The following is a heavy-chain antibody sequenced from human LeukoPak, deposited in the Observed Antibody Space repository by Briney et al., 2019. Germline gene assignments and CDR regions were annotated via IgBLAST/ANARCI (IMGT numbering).Heavy chain of an antibody. Sequence: GGSLRLSCAASGFTFSSYAMHWVRQAPGKGLEWVAVISYDGSNKYYADSVKGRFTISRDNSKNTLYLQMNSLRAEDTAVYYCARGVGRDYYDKSGLVEYWGQGTLVTVSS. CDR3: ARGVGRDYYDKSGLVEY. J-gene: IGHJ4*02. V-gene: IGHV3-30-3*01. D-gene: IGHD3-22*01. CDR2: ISYDGSNK. CDR1: GFTFSSYA.